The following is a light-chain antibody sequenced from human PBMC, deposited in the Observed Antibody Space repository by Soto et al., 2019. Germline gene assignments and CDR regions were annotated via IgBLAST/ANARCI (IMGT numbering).Light chain of an antibody. CDR2: DVT. J-gene: IGLJ2*01. CDR3: SSYTPRSTLV. Sequence: QSALTQPASVSGSPGQSITISCTGTSSDVGAYDFVSWYQHYPGKAPKLVTFDVTHRPPGISDRFSGSKSANTASLTISGLQAADEAFYYCSSYTPRSTLVFGGGTKLTVL. CDR1: SSDVGAYDF. V-gene: IGLV2-14*01.